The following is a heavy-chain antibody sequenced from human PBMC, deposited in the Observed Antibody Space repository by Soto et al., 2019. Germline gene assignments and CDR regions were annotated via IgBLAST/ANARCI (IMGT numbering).Heavy chain of an antibody. J-gene: IGHJ4*02. D-gene: IGHD2-21*02. CDR1: GFTFSSYS. CDR3: ARENGYCGGDCYSDEGLDY. Sequence: EVQLVESGGGLVQPGGSLRLSCAASGFTFSSYSMNWVRQAPGKGLEWVSYISSSSSTIYYADSVKGRFTISRDNAKNSLYLQMNSLRDEDTAVYYCARENGYCGGDCYSDEGLDYWGQGTLVTVSS. CDR2: ISSSSSTI. V-gene: IGHV3-48*02.